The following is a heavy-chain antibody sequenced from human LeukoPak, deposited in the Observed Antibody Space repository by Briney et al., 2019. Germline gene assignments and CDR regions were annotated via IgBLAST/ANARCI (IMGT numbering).Heavy chain of an antibody. CDR2: ISGSGSTM. D-gene: IGHD6-13*01. J-gene: IGHJ4*02. CDR1: GFTFSSYE. V-gene: IGHV3-48*03. Sequence: GGSLRLSCAASGFTFSSYEMNWVRQAPGKGLEWISYISGSGSTMYYADSVKGRFTISRDNAKNSLYLQMNGLRTEDTAVYYCASLRPRQQLVVDHWGQGTLVTVSS. CDR3: ASLRPRQQLVVDH.